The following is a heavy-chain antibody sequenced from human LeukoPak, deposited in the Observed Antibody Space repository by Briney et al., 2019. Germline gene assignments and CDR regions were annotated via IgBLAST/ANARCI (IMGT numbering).Heavy chain of an antibody. J-gene: IGHJ4*02. CDR3: AKDRGNSGYDLSDY. CDR2: ISGSGGST. Sequence: GGSLRLSCAASGFTFSSYAMSWVRQAPGKGLEWVSAISGSGGSTYYADSVKGRFTISRDNSKNTLYLQMNTLGAADTAVYYCAKDRGNSGYDLSDYWGQGTLVTVSS. D-gene: IGHD5-12*01. V-gene: IGHV3-23*01. CDR1: GFTFSSYA.